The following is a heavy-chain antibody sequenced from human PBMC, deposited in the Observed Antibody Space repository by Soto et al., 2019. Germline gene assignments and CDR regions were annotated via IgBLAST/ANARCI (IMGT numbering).Heavy chain of an antibody. CDR2: VGGNSVST. V-gene: IGHV3-23*01. J-gene: IGHJ6*03. D-gene: IGHD6-6*01. Sequence: EVRLLESGGDLIQPGGSLRLSCAASGFTFRSSAMSWVRQAPDKGLEWVSSVGGNSVSTFYADSVKGRFTISKDSSKNTLFLQMNSVRAEDTAVYYCAKARGSSPLWGYYYMDVWGKGTTVTVS. CDR3: AKARGSSPLWGYYYMDV. CDR1: GFTFRSSA.